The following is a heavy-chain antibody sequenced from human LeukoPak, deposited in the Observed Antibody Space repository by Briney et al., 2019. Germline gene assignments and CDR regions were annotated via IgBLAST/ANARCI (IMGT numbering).Heavy chain of an antibody. CDR3: AREAGIPPSTQQWPTSVDY. V-gene: IGHV3-7*05. J-gene: IGHJ4*02. Sequence: GGSLRLSCAASGFTFSTYWMTWVRQAPGKGPEWVANIKEDGSATYYVDSVKGRFTISRDNAKNSLYLQMNSLRAEDTAVYYCAREAGIPPSTQQWPTSVDYWGQGTLVTVSS. CDR2: IKEDGSAT. CDR1: GFTFSTYW. D-gene: IGHD5-18*01.